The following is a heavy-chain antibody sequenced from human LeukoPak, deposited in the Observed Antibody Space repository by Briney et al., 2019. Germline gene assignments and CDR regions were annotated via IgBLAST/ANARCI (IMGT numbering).Heavy chain of an antibody. CDR3: ARLPLIATTRGGFDP. CDR2: IYDTGAT. J-gene: IGHJ5*02. V-gene: IGHV4-59*08. Sequence: SEALFLTCTVSGGSISGYYWSWIRQPPGKRLEWIGYIYDTGATNYNPSLKSRFTISIDTSKNQFSLNLSSVTAADTAVYYCARLPLIATTRGGFDPWGQGTLVTVSS. D-gene: IGHD1/OR15-1a*01. CDR1: GGSISGYY.